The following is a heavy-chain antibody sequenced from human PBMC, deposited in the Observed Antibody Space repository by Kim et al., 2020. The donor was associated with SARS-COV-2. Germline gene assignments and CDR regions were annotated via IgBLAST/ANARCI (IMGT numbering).Heavy chain of an antibody. V-gene: IGHV3-30*04. Sequence: GGSLRLSCAASGFTFSSYAMHWVRQAPGKGLEWGAVISYDGSNKYYVDSVKGRFTISRDNSKNTLYLQMNSLRAEDTAVYYRASVAIRAVAGADYWGQGTLVTVSS. J-gene: IGHJ4*02. CDR3: ASVAIRAVAGADY. CDR2: ISYDGSNK. D-gene: IGHD6-19*01. CDR1: GFTFSSYA.